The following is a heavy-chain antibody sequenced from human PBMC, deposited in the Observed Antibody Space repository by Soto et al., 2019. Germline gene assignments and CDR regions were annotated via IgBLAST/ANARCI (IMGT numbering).Heavy chain of an antibody. CDR2: INPNSGAT. D-gene: IGHD3-3*01. CDR3: AGGDFTGYYYGMDV. V-gene: IGHV1-2*04. J-gene: IGHJ6*02. Sequence: GGSVNVSCQASGYTFTCYYMHWVRQAPVQGLEGRGWINPNSGATNYAQKFQGWVTMTGDRSISTDYMELSRLRSDDTAVYYCAGGDFTGYYYGMDVWGQGTTVTVSS. CDR1: GYTFTCYY.